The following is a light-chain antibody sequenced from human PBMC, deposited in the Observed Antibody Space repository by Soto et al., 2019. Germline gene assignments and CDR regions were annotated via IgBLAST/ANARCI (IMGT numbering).Light chain of an antibody. CDR3: QQRSNWPVT. CDR1: QSVSSY. CDR2: DAS. J-gene: IGKJ1*01. V-gene: IGKV3-11*01. Sequence: EIVLTQSPATLSLSPGERATLSCRASQSVSSYLAWYQQKPGQAPRLLIYDASSRATGIPARFSGSGSGTEFTLTVRSVEPEDFAVDYCQQRSNWPVTFGQGTRVDIK.